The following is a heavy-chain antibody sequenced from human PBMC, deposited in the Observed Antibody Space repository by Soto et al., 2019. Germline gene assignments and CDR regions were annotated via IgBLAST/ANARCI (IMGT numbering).Heavy chain of an antibody. CDR3: AKQMDYDSSGYWSDY. CDR1: GFTFSSYA. V-gene: IGHV3-23*01. D-gene: IGHD3-22*01. J-gene: IGHJ4*02. Sequence: GGSLRLSCAASGFTFSSYAISWVRQAPGKGLEWVSAISGSGGSTYYADSVKGRFTISRDNSKNTLYLQMNSLRAEDTAVYYCAKQMDYDSSGYWSDYWGQGTLVTVSS. CDR2: ISGSGGST.